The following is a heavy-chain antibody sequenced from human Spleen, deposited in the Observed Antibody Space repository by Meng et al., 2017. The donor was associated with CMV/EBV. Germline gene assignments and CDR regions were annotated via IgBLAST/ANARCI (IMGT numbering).Heavy chain of an antibody. D-gene: IGHD4-11*01. V-gene: IGHV3-21*01. Sequence: GESLKISCAASGFTFSSYSMNWVRQAPGKGLEWVSFISPDNIYIYYADSVKGRFTISRDNAKKSLYLQMNSLRADDTAVYYCARDLDPYYSNYVGSDYWGQGTLVTVSS. CDR1: GFTFSSYS. J-gene: IGHJ4*02. CDR3: ARDLDPYYSNYVGSDY. CDR2: ISPDNIYI.